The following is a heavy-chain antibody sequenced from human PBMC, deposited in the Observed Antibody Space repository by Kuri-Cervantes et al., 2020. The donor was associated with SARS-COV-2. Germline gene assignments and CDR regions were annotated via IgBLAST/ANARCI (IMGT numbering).Heavy chain of an antibody. CDR2: IRYDGSNK. Sequence: GGSLRLSCAASGFTFSSYGMHWVRQAPGKGLEWVAFIRYDGSNKYYADSVKGRFTISRDNSKNTLYLQMNSPRAEDTAVYYCARDLAGGYGSGSEFDYWGQGTLVTVSS. V-gene: IGHV3-30*02. D-gene: IGHD3-10*01. CDR3: ARDLAGGYGSGSEFDY. J-gene: IGHJ4*02. CDR1: GFTFSSYG.